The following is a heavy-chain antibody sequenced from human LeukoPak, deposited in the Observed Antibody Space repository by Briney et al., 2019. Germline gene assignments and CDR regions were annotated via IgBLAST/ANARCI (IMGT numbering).Heavy chain of an antibody. V-gene: IGHV1-18*01. D-gene: IGHD4/OR15-4a*01. Sequence: ASVKVSCKASGYTFTSYGISWVRQAPGQGLEWMGWISAYNGNTIYAQKLQGRVTMTTDAPTATAHMELRSLRSDDTAVYYCARALAVLGRGPRDFDFWGQGTLVTVSS. CDR1: GYTFTSYG. CDR3: ARALAVLGRGPRDFDF. CDR2: ISAYNGNT. J-gene: IGHJ4*02.